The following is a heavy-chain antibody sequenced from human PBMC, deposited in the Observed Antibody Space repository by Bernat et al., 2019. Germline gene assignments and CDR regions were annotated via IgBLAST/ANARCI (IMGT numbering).Heavy chain of an antibody. J-gene: IGHJ3*02. CDR3: AREMSGYVEGDAFDI. D-gene: IGHD5-12*01. Sequence: EVQLVESGGGLVQPGGSLRLSCAASGFTFSSYWMTWVRQAPGKGLEWVANIKQDGSGKYYMDSVKGRFTISRDNAKNSLYLQMNSLRAEDTAVYYCAREMSGYVEGDAFDIWGQGTMVTVSS. CDR2: IKQDGSGK. V-gene: IGHV3-7*03. CDR1: GFTFSSYW.